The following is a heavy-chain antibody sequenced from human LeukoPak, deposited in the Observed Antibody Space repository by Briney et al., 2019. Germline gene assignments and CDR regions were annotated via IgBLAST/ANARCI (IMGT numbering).Heavy chain of an antibody. CDR2: INPNSGGT. V-gene: IGHV1-2*02. D-gene: IGHD1-26*01. CDR1: GYTFTGYY. CDR3: AREKYSGGYLLDY. Sequence: VASVKVSCKASGYTFTGYYMHWVRQAPGQGLEWMGWINPNSGGTNYAQKFQGRVTMTRDTSISTAYMELSSLRSDDTAVYYCAREKYSGGYLLDYWGQGTLVTVSS. J-gene: IGHJ4*02.